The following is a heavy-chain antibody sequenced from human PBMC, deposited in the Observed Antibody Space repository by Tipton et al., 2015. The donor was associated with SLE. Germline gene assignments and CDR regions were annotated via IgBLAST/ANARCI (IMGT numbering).Heavy chain of an antibody. CDR2: SNPSGST. Sequence: TLSLTCTVSGGSISTHYWSWIRQPPGKGLEWIGESNPSGSTNYNPSLKSRVTISVDTSKNQFSLKLSSVTAADTAVYYCARHPSSFDYYYYYYMDVWGKGTTVTVPS. CDR3: ARHPSSFDYYYYYYMDV. J-gene: IGHJ6*03. V-gene: IGHV4-34*01. CDR1: GGSISTHY.